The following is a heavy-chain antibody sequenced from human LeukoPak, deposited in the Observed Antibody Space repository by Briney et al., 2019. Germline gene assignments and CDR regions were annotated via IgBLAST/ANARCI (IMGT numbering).Heavy chain of an antibody. D-gene: IGHD6-13*01. CDR2: IWYDGSHK. CDR3: AKFGAAAGSGYDY. CDR1: GFTFSTSA. J-gene: IGHJ4*02. Sequence: TLRLSPAGSGFTFSTSAMHWVRQAPGKGLEWVAVIWYDGSHKYYADSVKGRFSISRDNSKNMLYLQMNSLRAEDTAVYYCAKFGAAAGSGYDYWGQGTLVTVSS. V-gene: IGHV3-33*06.